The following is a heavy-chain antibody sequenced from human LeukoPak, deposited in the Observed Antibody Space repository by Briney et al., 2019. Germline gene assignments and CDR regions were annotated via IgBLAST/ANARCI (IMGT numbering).Heavy chain of an antibody. CDR1: GGSISSYY. CDR2: IYYSGST. J-gene: IGHJ5*01. CDR3: ARLSNYGILTGNSWFDS. Sequence: SETLSLTCTVSGGSISSYYWSWIRQPPGKGLEWIGYIYYSGSTNYSPSLKSRVTISLDKSKTQFFLKLSSVAAADTAVYYCARLSNYGILTGNSWFDSWGQGTLVTVSS. V-gene: IGHV4-59*08. D-gene: IGHD3-9*01.